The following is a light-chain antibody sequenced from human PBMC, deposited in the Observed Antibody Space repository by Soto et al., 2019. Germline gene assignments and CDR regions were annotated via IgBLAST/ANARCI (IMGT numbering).Light chain of an antibody. CDR2: KAS. CDR1: QSINRW. Sequence: DIQMTQSPSTLSASVGDRVTITCRASQSINRWLAWYQQKPGKAPKLLIYKASTVESGVPSRFSGGGIGTEFSLSISSLQPDDFATYYCQQYSTSPYIFGQGTKVEIK. CDR3: QQYSTSPYI. V-gene: IGKV1-5*03. J-gene: IGKJ2*01.